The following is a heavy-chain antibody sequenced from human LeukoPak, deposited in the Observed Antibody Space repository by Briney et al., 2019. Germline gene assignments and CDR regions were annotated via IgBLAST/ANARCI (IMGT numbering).Heavy chain of an antibody. J-gene: IGHJ4*02. D-gene: IGHD5-24*01. Sequence: SETLSLTCNVSGDSITSYYWSWIRQPPGKGLEWIGYIYYSGSTNYNPSLKSRVTISVDTSKNQFSLKMSSVTAADTAVYYCARSRDGYNQNTPLYYWGQGILVTVSS. CDR3: ARSRDGYNQNTPLYY. CDR1: GDSITSYY. CDR2: IYYSGST. V-gene: IGHV4-59*01.